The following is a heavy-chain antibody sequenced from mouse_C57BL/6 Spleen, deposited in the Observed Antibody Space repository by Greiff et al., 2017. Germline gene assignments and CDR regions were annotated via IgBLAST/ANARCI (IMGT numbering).Heavy chain of an antibody. J-gene: IGHJ3*01. CDR1: GLNIKDYY. CDR3: ASRGYSKYWAY. V-gene: IGHV14-2*01. Sequence: VQLQQSGSALVQPGASVMLSCTASGLNIKDYYMHWLKQRTDQGLAWIGRLAPEDGETTSAPKFQGKATITADTSSNTAYLQVSSLTSEDTAVYYCASRGYSKYWAYWGQGSLVTVSA. D-gene: IGHD2-5*01. CDR2: LAPEDGET.